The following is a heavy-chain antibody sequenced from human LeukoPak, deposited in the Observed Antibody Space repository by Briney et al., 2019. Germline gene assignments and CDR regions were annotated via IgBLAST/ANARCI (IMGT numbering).Heavy chain of an antibody. V-gene: IGHV3-30*18. CDR3: AKPLYCNGGSCYNGLHY. D-gene: IGHD2-15*01. CDR1: TFTFSSYA. J-gene: IGHJ4*02. Sequence: PGGSLRLSCATSTFTFSSYAMHWVRQAPGKGLEWVAVISFDGSNRYYVDSVKGRFTISRDNSKNTLFLQMSSLRAEDTAIYYCAKPLYCNGGSCYNGLHYWGQGTLVTVSS. CDR2: ISFDGSNR.